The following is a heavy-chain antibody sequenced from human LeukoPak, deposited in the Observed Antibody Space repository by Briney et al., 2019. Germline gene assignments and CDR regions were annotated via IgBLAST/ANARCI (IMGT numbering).Heavy chain of an antibody. CDR1: GYTFTGYH. Sequence: ASVKVSCKASGYTFTGYHLHWVRQAPGQGLEWMGWINPNSGGTKYAQKFQGRVTMTRDTSIITAYMELSRLGSDDTAVYYCATVAPAGTVGYWGQGTLVTVSS. D-gene: IGHD6-13*01. V-gene: IGHV1-2*02. J-gene: IGHJ4*02. CDR3: ATVAPAGTVGY. CDR2: INPNSGGT.